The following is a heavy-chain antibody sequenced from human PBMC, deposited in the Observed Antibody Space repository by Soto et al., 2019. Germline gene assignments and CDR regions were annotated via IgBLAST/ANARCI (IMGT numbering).Heavy chain of an antibody. V-gene: IGHV4-59*01. Sequence: PSETLSLTCTVSGGSISSYYWSWIRQPPGKGLEWIGYIYYSGSTNYNPSLKSRVTISVDTSKNQFSLKLGSVTAADTAVYYCARRWGGTFDYWGQGTLVTVSS. CDR1: GGSISSYY. CDR3: ARRWGGTFDY. J-gene: IGHJ4*02. D-gene: IGHD2-21*01. CDR2: IYYSGST.